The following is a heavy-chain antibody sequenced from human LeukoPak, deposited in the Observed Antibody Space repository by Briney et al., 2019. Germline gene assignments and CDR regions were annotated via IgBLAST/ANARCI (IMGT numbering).Heavy chain of an antibody. CDR3: ATGKVFPTYDFWTGPIDY. CDR1: GCAISSSRHC. D-gene: IGHD3-3*01. CDR2: IYYNGST. V-gene: IGHV4-39*07. J-gene: IGHJ4*01. Sequence: SETLSLTCTVSGCAISSSRHCWTWIRQPPGKGLEWLGIIYYNGSTYYNPSLKSRVTVSLDTSKNQFSLRLSSVTAADIAIYYCATGKVFPTYDFWTGPIDYWGHGTLVTVSS.